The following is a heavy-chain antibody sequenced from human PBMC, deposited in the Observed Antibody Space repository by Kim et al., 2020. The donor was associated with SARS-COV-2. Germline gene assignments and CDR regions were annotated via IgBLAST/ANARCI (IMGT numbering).Heavy chain of an antibody. CDR2: ISGSDTSGDTSLT. CDR3: MCAL. Sequence: GGSLRLSCVGSGFYFSRTDINWVRQAPGKGLEWVASISGSDTSGDTSLTYYAESVKGRVTISNDNAKNSLYLQMNGLRVEDTATDYCMCALWGQGTL. V-gene: IGHV3-48*03. J-gene: IGHJ4*02. CDR1: GFYFSRTD.